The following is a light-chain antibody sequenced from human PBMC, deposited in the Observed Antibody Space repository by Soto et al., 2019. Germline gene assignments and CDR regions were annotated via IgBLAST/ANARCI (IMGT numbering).Light chain of an antibody. CDR2: EVN. CDR1: SSDIGHYNY. V-gene: IGLV2-14*01. J-gene: IGLJ1*01. Sequence: QSALTQPASVSGSPGQSITISCTGTSSDIGHYNYVSWYQQYPGKAPKLIIYEVNNRPSGVSNRFSGSKSGNTASLTISGLQPEDEADYYCTSYTRHSTDVFGTGTKVTVL. CDR3: TSYTRHSTDV.